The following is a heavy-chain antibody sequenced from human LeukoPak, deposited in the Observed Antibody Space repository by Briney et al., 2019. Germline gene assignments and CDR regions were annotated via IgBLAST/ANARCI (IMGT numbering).Heavy chain of an antibody. CDR3: ARLFDDYGDQRGLDY. Sequence: SETLSPTCTVSGGSISSYYWSWIRQPPGKGLEWIGNIYYSGSTYYNPSLKSRVTISVDTSKNQFSLKLTSVTAADTAVYYCARLFDDYGDQRGLDYWGQGTLVTVSS. CDR2: IYYSGST. D-gene: IGHD4-17*01. V-gene: IGHV4-59*12. CDR1: GGSISSYY. J-gene: IGHJ4*02.